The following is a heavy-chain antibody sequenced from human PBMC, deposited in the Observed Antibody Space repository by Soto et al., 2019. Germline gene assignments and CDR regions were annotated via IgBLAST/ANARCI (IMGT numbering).Heavy chain of an antibody. Sequence: QVQLVESGGGVVQPGRSLRLSCAASGFTFSSYGMHWVRQAPGKGLEWVAVISYDGSNKYYADSVKGRFTISRDNSKNTLYLQMNSLRAEDTAVYYCAKAKPPKDYYYGMDVWGQGTTVTVSS. CDR1: GFTFSSYG. J-gene: IGHJ6*02. CDR3: AKAKPPKDYYYGMDV. V-gene: IGHV3-30*18. CDR2: ISYDGSNK.